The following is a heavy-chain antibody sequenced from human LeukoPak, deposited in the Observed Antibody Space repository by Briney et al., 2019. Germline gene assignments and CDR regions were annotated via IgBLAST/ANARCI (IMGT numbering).Heavy chain of an antibody. CDR2: IIPIFGTA. V-gene: IGHV1-69*13. J-gene: IGHJ4*02. Sequence: GASVKVSCKASGYTFTGYYMHWVRQVPEQGLEWMGEIIPIFGTANYALKFQGRVTITADESTSTAYMELRSLRSDDTAVYYCARDGKNSYGYSWGQGTLVTVSS. CDR3: ARDGKNSYGYS. D-gene: IGHD5-18*01. CDR1: GYTFTGYY.